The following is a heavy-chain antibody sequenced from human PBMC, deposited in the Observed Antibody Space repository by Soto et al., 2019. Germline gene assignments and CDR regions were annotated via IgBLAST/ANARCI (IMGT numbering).Heavy chain of an antibody. Sequence: QVQLQQWGAGLLKPSETLSLTCGVYGGSFSGYYWNWIRQPPGKGLEWIGEINPSGGTNYNPSLKGRGTLTANTAKDQVSLKLRSVNAADTGLYYCARVRASRGQRDLDLRGQGTLGTVPS. J-gene: IGHJ5*02. CDR1: GGSFSGYY. V-gene: IGHV4-34*01. CDR3: ARVRASRGQRDLDL. CDR2: INPSGGT. D-gene: IGHD6-13*01.